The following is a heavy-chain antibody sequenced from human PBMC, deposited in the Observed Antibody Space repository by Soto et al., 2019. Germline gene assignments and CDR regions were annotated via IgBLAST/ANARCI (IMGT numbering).Heavy chain of an antibody. CDR1: GFTFDDYA. V-gene: IGHV3-9*01. CDR3: ARHYYYDSSGYYVD. Sequence: SLRLSCASSGFTFDDYAMHCVLQVPGKGLEWVSGINWNSGSIGYGDSVKGRFTISRDNAKNSLYLQMNSLRAEDTAVYYCARHYYYDSSGYYVDWGQGTLVTVSS. J-gene: IGHJ4*02. D-gene: IGHD3-22*01. CDR2: INWNSGSI.